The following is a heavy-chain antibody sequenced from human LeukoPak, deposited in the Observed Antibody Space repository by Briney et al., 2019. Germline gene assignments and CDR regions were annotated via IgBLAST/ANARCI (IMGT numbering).Heavy chain of an antibody. D-gene: IGHD2-15*01. J-gene: IGHJ4*02. Sequence: SETLSLTCAVSGDSINSFYWSWIRQPLGKGLEWIGYVFHTGDTNSNPSLKSRVTVSLDTSTSQLSLRLTSVTAADTAVYYCARHPFATPFDHWGRGILVTVSS. CDR2: VFHTGDT. CDR1: GDSINSFY. V-gene: IGHV4-59*08. CDR3: ARHPFATPFDH.